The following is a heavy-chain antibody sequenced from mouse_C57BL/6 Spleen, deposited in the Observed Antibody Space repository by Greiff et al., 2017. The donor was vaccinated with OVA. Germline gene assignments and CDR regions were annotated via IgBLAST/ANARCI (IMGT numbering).Heavy chain of an antibody. CDR2: ISSGGSYT. Sequence: EVQRVESGGDLVKPGGSLKLSCAASGFTFSSYGMSWVRQTPDKRLEWVATISSGGSYTYYPDSVKGRFTISRDNAKNTLYLQMSSLKSEDTAMYYCARQWEGYAMDYWGQGTSVTVSS. J-gene: IGHJ4*01. D-gene: IGHD4-1*01. CDR1: GFTFSSYG. CDR3: ARQWEGYAMDY. V-gene: IGHV5-6*01.